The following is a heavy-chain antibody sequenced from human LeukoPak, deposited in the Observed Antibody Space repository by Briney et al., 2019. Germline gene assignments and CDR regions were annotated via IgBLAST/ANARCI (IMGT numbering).Heavy chain of an antibody. Sequence: PGGSLRLSCVASGFTFSDYYMSWIRQAPGKGLEWVSYISSSSSYTNYADSVKGRFTISRDNAKNSLYLQMNSLRAEDTAVYYCVGGGDPPFEGWGQGTLVTVSS. CDR2: ISSSSSYT. J-gene: IGHJ4*02. V-gene: IGHV3-11*06. CDR3: VGGGDPPFEG. CDR1: GFTFSDYY. D-gene: IGHD2-21*01.